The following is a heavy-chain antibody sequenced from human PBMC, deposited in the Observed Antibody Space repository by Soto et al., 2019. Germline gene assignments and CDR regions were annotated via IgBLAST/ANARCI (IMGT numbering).Heavy chain of an antibody. J-gene: IGHJ4*02. CDR1: GFTFRSYS. Sequence: GGSLRLSCAASGFTFRSYSMNWVRQAPGKGLEWVSSISSSSSYIHYADSLKGRFTISRDNAKNSLYLQMNSLSAEDTAVYYCARDHGSSYYFDYWGQGTLVTVSS. D-gene: IGHD6-13*01. V-gene: IGHV3-21*01. CDR3: ARDHGSSYYFDY. CDR2: ISSSSSYI.